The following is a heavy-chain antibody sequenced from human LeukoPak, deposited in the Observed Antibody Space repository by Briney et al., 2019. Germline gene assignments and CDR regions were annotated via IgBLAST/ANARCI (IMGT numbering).Heavy chain of an antibody. D-gene: IGHD3-3*01. CDR3: ARDRGITIPGYYGMDV. J-gene: IGHJ6*02. CDR1: GYTFTGYY. V-gene: IGHV1-69*13. Sequence: SVKVSCKASGYTFTGYYMHWVRQAPGQGLEWMGGIIPIFGTANYAQKFQGRVTITADESTSTAYMELSSLRSEDTAVYYCARDRGITIPGYYGMDVWGQGTTVTVSS. CDR2: IIPIFGTA.